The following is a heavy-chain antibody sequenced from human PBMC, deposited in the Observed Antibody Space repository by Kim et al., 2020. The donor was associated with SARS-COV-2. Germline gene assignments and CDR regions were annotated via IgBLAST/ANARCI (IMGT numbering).Heavy chain of an antibody. CDR2: TYYRSKWYN. D-gene: IGHD6-13*01. Sequence: SQTLSLTCAISGDSVSSNSAAWNWIRQSPSRGLEWLGRTYYRSKWYNDYAVSVKSRITINPDTSKNQFSLQLNSVTPEDTAVYYCARDRGGSSSWYENNWFDPWGQGTLVTVSS. V-gene: IGHV6-1*01. CDR3: ARDRGGSSSWYENNWFDP. CDR1: GDSVSSNSAA. J-gene: IGHJ5*02.